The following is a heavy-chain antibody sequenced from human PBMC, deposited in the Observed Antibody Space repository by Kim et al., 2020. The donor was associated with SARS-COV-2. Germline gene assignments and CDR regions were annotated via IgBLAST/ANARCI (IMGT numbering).Heavy chain of an antibody. V-gene: IGHV3-30*04. Sequence: GGSLRLSCAASGFTFNNYAMHWVRQAPGKGLEWVAVISYEGGSQYYPDSVQGRFTISRDNSKNTLYLQMNSLRPEDTAVYYCARDMVRGVPDYLDYWGQG. CDR2: ISYEGGSQ. CDR3: ARDMVRGVPDYLDY. J-gene: IGHJ4*02. D-gene: IGHD3-10*01. CDR1: GFTFNNYA.